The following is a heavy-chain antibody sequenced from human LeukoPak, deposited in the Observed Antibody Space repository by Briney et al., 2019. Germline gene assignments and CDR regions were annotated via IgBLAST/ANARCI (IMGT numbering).Heavy chain of an antibody. CDR2: IYYSGST. V-gene: IGHV4-59*01. CDR1: GGSISSYY. Sequence: KTSETLSLTCTVSGGSISSYYWSWIRQPPGKGLVWIGYIYYSGSTNYNPSLKSRVTISVDTSKNQFSLKLSSVTAADTAVYYCARSHSVWTSFDYWGQGTLVTVSS. CDR3: ARSHSVWTSFDY. J-gene: IGHJ4*02. D-gene: IGHD3/OR15-3a*01.